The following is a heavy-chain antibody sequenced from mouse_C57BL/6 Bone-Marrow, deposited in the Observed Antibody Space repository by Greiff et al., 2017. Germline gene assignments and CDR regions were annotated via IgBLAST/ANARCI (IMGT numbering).Heavy chain of an antibody. Sequence: QVQLQQSGPELVKPGASVKISCKASGYAFSSSWMNWVKQRPGKGLEWIGRIYPGDGDTNYNGKFKGKATLTADKSSSTAYMQLSSLTSEDSAVYFCALYGYDVYFDYWGQGTTLTVSS. V-gene: IGHV1-82*01. CDR1: GYAFSSSW. J-gene: IGHJ2*01. CDR3: ALYGYDVYFDY. D-gene: IGHD2-2*01. CDR2: IYPGDGDT.